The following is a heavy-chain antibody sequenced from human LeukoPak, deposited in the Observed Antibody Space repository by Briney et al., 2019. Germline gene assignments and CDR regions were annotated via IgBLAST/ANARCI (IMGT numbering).Heavy chain of an antibody. Sequence: GGSLRLSCAASGFTFRSYAMHWVRRAPDKGLEWVAVISYDGSSKYYADSVKGRFTISRDNSKNTLSLQMNSLRVEDTAVYYCAGARAAAGTLYYFDYWGQGTLVTVSS. D-gene: IGHD6-13*01. V-gene: IGHV3-30*04. CDR2: ISYDGSSK. CDR1: GFTFRSYA. CDR3: AGARAAAGTLYYFDY. J-gene: IGHJ4*02.